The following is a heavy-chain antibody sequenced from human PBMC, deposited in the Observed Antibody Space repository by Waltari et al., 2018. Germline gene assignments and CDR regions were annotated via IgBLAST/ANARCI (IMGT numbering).Heavy chain of an antibody. J-gene: IGHJ5*02. CDR2: ISADNST. V-gene: IGHV3-23*01. CDR3: ARRISSGWTSNWLDP. Sequence: EERLLESGGGLVQPGGSLRLSCAASGFTFSTYAMSWVRQAPGKGLEGVSSISADNSTYYAESVKDRFSISRDNSKNTVYLQMNSLTADDTAIYYGARRISSGWTSNWLDPWGQGTLVSVSS. D-gene: IGHD6-19*01. CDR1: GFTFSTYA.